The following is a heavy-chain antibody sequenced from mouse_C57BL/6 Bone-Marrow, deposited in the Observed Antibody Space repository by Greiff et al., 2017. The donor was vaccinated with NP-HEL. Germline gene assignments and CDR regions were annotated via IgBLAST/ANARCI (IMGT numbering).Heavy chain of an antibody. Sequence: EVKLVESEGGLVQPGSSMKLSCTASGFTFSDYYMAWVRQVPEKGLEWVANINYDGSSTYYLDSLKSRFIISRDNAKNILYLQMSSLKSEDTATYYCARDNYSNFFFDYWGQGTTLTVSS. CDR3: ARDNYSNFFFDY. D-gene: IGHD2-5*01. CDR1: GFTFSDYY. CDR2: INYDGSST. J-gene: IGHJ2*01. V-gene: IGHV5-16*01.